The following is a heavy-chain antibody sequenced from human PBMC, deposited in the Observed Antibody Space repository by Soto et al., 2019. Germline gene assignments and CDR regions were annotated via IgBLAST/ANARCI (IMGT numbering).Heavy chain of an antibody. V-gene: IGHV1-18*01. J-gene: IGHJ4*02. CDR2: ISAYNGNT. D-gene: IGHD3-3*01. CDR3: ASGSFRFWEWLPDFDY. Sequence: ASVKVSCKASGYTFTSYGISWVRQAPGQGLEWMGWISAYNGNTNYAQKLQGRVTMTTDTSTSTAYMELRSLRSDDTAVYYCASGSFRFWEWLPDFDYWGQGTLVTVSS. CDR1: GYTFTSYG.